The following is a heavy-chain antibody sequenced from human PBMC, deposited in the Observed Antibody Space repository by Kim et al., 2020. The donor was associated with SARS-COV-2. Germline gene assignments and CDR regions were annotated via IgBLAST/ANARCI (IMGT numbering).Heavy chain of an antibody. J-gene: IGHJ5*02. Sequence: GGSLRLSCAASEFIVNSYAMHWVRQAPGKGPEWVALMWYDGTNTYYAASVKGRFTISRDNSKNTLDLQMNSLRVEDSGLYYCVKAGRGGVSPAGMMISWGQGTLVTVSP. CDR3: VKAGRGGVSPAGMMIS. V-gene: IGHV3-33*06. CDR2: MWYDGTNT. D-gene: IGHD2-8*01. CDR1: EFIVNSYA.